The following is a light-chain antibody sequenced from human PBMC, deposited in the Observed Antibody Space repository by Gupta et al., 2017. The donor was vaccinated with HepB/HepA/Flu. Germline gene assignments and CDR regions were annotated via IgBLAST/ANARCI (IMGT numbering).Light chain of an antibody. CDR1: QSVLYSSNNKNY. CDR2: WAS. CDR3: QQYYSTPIT. Sequence: DIVMTQSTDSLAVSLGDRATINCKSSQSVLYSSNNKNYLAWYQQKPGQPPKLLIYWASTRESGVPDRFSGSGSGTDFTLTISSLQAEDVAVYYCQQYYSTPITFGPGTKVDIK. J-gene: IGKJ3*01. V-gene: IGKV4-1*01.